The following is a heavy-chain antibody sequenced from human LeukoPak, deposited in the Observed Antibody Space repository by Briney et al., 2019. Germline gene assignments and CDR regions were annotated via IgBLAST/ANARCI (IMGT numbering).Heavy chain of an antibody. CDR2: IYYSGST. CDR3: ARATGIAAAGTPFYYYYGMDV. J-gene: IGHJ6*02. CDR1: GGSISSSSYY. V-gene: IGHV4-39*07. D-gene: IGHD6-13*01. Sequence: SETLSLTCTVSGGSISSSSYYWGWIRRPPGKGLEWLGSIYYSGSTYYNPSLKSRLTISLDTSKNQFSLKLSSVTAADTAVYYCARATGIAAAGTPFYYYYGMDVWGQGTTVTVSS.